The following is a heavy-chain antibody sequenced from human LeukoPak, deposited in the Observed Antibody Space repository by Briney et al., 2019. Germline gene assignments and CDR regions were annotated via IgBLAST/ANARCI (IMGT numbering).Heavy chain of an antibody. D-gene: IGHD1-14*01. CDR1: GDSISSYY. Sequence: SETLSLTCTVSGDSISSYYWTWIRQPAGKGLDWIGRIFPGGTSYFNPSLKSRVTLSVDTSMNQFSLRLTSVTAADTAVYYCARGPLTEAHTFDIWGQGTMVTVSS. V-gene: IGHV4-4*07. CDR3: ARGPLTEAHTFDI. CDR2: IFPGGTS. J-gene: IGHJ3*02.